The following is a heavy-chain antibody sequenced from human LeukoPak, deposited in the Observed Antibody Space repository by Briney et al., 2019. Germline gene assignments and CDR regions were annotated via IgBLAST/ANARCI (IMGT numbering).Heavy chain of an antibody. CDR1: GFTFSSYS. D-gene: IGHD3-3*02. CDR2: ISSSSSYI. CDR3: ARGTYLEWLTYYFDY. V-gene: IGHV3-21*01. Sequence: PGGSLRLSCAASGFTFSSYSMNWVRQAPGKGLEWVSSISSSSSYIYYADSVKGRFTISRDNAKNSLYLQMNSLRAEDTAAYYCARGTYLEWLTYYFDYWGQGTLVTVSS. J-gene: IGHJ4*02.